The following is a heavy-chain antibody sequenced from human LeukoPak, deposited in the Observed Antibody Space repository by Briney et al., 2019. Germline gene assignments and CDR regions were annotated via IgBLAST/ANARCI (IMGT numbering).Heavy chain of an antibody. CDR1: SGSIRGYY. CDR3: ARENEVGARGLDY. Sequence: SETLSLTCTLSSGSIRGYYWSWIPQPAGKGLEWIGRIYTSESTNYNPSLKRRVTMSVDTSKNQFSLKLTSVTAADTAVYYCARENEVGARGLDYWGQGTLVTVSS. CDR2: IYTSEST. J-gene: IGHJ4*02. V-gene: IGHV4-4*07. D-gene: IGHD1-26*01.